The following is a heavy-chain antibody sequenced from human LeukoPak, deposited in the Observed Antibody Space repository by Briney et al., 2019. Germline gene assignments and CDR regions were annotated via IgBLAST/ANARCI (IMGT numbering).Heavy chain of an antibody. CDR2: ISSSSSYI. D-gene: IGHD6-19*01. CDR3: ARELSGGPAPDY. CDR1: GFTFSSYS. V-gene: IGHV3-21*01. Sequence: GGSLRLSCAASGFTFSSYSMNWVRQAPGKGLEWVSSISSSSSYIYYADSVKGRFTISRDNAKNPLYLQMNSLRAEDTAVYYCARELSGGPAPDYWGQGTLVTVSS. J-gene: IGHJ4*02.